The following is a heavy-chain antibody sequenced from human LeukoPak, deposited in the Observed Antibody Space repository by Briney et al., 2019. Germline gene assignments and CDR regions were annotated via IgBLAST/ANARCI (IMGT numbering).Heavy chain of an antibody. J-gene: IGHJ4*02. CDR1: GFSLSGYS. V-gene: IGHV3-21*01. Sequence: PGGSLRLSCAASGFSLSGYSMNWVRQAPGKGLEWVSFISSSSSYIYYADSVKGQFSISRDNAKNSLFLQMNSLRVEDTAVYYCARDSGPYFDRNPFDYWGQGTLVTVSS. D-gene: IGHD3-9*01. CDR3: ARDSGPYFDRNPFDY. CDR2: ISSSSSYI.